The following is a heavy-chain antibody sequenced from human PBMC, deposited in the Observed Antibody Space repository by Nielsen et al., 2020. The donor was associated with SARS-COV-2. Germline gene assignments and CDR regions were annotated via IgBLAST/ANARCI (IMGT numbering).Heavy chain of an antibody. J-gene: IGHJ6*02. V-gene: IGHV3-9*01. CDR3: AKDRGIAAVWGHYGMDV. CDR1: GFTFDDYA. Sequence: SLKISCAASGFTFDDYAMHWVRQAPGKGLEWVSGISWHSGSIGYADSVKGRFTISRDNAKNSLYLQMNSLRAEDTALYYCAKDRGIAAVWGHYGMDVWGQGTTVTVSS. D-gene: IGHD6-13*01. CDR2: ISWHSGSI.